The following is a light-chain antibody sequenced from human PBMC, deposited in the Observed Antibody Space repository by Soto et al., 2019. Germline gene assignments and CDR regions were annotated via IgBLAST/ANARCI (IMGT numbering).Light chain of an antibody. Sequence: DIQMTQSRSSVSASVGDRVTITCRASQTLNNYLTWFQQKPGKAPKVLIYAASTLQSGVPSRFSGSGSGAEFTLTISSLQPEDFATYYCQQSFSPLLTFGGGTKVEIK. CDR3: QQSFSPLLT. CDR1: QTLNNY. V-gene: IGKV1-39*01. J-gene: IGKJ4*01. CDR2: AAS.